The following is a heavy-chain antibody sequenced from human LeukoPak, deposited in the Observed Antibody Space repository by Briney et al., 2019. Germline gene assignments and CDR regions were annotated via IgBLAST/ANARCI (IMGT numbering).Heavy chain of an antibody. J-gene: IGHJ2*01. CDR2: ISSNGGST. CDR3: ARVLAVAGKPYWYFDL. Sequence: GGSLRLSCAAPGFTFSSYAMHWVRQAPGKGLEYVSAISSNGGSTYYANSVKGRFTISRDNSKNTLYLQMGSLRAEDMAVYYCARVLAVAGKPYWYFDLWGRGTLVTVSS. V-gene: IGHV3-64*01. CDR1: GFTFSSYA. D-gene: IGHD6-19*01.